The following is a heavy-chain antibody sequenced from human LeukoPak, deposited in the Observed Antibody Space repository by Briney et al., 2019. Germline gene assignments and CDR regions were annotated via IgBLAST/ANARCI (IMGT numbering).Heavy chain of an antibody. CDR1: GYIFTNYW. CDR2: IYPDDFDT. D-gene: IGHD1-14*01. V-gene: IGHV5-51*01. J-gene: IGHJ3*02. Sequence: GESLKISCKASGYIFTNYWIGWVRQMPGKGLEWMGIIYPDDFDTRYSPSFQGQVTISADKSITTAYLQWSSLKASDTAMYYCSSPGIIGTATNGHDPFDIWGQGTMVTVSS. CDR3: SSPGIIGTATNGHDPFDI.